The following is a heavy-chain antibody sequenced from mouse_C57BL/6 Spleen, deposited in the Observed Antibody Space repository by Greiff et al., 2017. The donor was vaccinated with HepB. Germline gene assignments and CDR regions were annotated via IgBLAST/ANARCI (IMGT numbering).Heavy chain of an antibody. CDR1: GYAFSSYW. V-gene: IGHV1-80*01. CDR2: IYPGDGDT. D-gene: IGHD4-1*01. J-gene: IGHJ2*01. CDR3: ARAPAGGYFDY. Sequence: QVQLQQSGAELVKPGASVKISCKASGYAFSSYWMNWVKQRPGKGLEWIGQIYPGDGDTNYNGKFKGKATLTADKSSSTAYMQLSSLTSEDSAVYFCARAPAGGYFDYWGQGTTLTVSS.